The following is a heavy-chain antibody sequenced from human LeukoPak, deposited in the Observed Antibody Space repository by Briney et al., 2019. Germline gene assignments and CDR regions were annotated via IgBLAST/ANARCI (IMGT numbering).Heavy chain of an antibody. CDR3: ARARAGDTWIQPGDGMDV. D-gene: IGHD5-18*01. CDR2: INPSGGST. J-gene: IGHJ6*02. Sequence: ASVKVSCKASGYTFTSYYMHWVRQAPGQGLEWMGIINPSGGSTSYAQKFQGRVTMTRDTSTSTVYMELSSLRSEDTAVYYCARARAGDTWIQPGDGMDVWGQGTTVTVSS. CDR1: GYTFTSYY. V-gene: IGHV1-46*01.